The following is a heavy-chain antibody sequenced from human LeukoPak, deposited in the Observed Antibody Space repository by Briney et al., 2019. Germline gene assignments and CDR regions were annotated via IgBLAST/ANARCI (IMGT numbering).Heavy chain of an antibody. D-gene: IGHD3-10*01. CDR1: GFTFSSYA. J-gene: IGHJ4*02. Sequence: GGSLRLSCAASGFTFSSYAMHWVRQAPGKGLEYVSAISSNGGSTYYANSVKGRFTISRDNSKNTLYLQMGSLRAEDMAVYYCAGGTRGFDYWGQGTLVTVSS. CDR2: ISSNGGST. CDR3: AGGTRGFDY. V-gene: IGHV3-64*01.